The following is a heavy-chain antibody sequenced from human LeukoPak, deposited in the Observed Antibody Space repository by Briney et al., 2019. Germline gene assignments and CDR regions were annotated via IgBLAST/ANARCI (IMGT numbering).Heavy chain of an antibody. J-gene: IGHJ1*01. CDR3: ARDLMGATHYFQH. V-gene: IGHV3-30*02. Sequence: PGDSLRLSCAASGFTFSSYGMHWVRQAPGKGLEWVAFIRFDGSDKYYADSVRGRFTISRDNSKNTLYLQMNSLRAEDTAVYYCARDLMGATHYFQHWGQGTLVTVSS. CDR1: GFTFSSYG. D-gene: IGHD1-26*01. CDR2: IRFDGSDK.